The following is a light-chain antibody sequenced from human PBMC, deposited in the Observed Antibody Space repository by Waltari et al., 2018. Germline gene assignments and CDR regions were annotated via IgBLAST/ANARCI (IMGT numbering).Light chain of an antibody. CDR1: QSILYSSNSKNY. V-gene: IGKV4-1*01. Sequence: DIVMTQSPDSLAVFLGERATIKCKSSQSILYSSNSKNYLAWYQQKPGQSPKLIVYWASTRESGVPDRFSGSGSGTDFTLTINSLQAEDVAVYYCQQYHTYWTFGQGTKVEIK. CDR3: QQYHTYWT. J-gene: IGKJ1*01. CDR2: WAS.